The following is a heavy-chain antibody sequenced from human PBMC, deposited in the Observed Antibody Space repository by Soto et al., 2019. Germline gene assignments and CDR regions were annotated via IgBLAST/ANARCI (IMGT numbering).Heavy chain of an antibody. CDR1: GYTLTELS. CDR3: ATESRTGGVTGTTYYDAFDI. V-gene: IGHV1-24*01. Sequence: ASVKVSCKVSGYTLTELSMHWVRQAPGKGLEWMGGFDPEDGETIYAQKFQGRVTMTEDTSTDTAYMELSSLRSEDTAVYYCATESRTGGVTGTTYYDAFDIWGQGTMVTVSS. J-gene: IGHJ3*02. D-gene: IGHD1-7*01. CDR2: FDPEDGET.